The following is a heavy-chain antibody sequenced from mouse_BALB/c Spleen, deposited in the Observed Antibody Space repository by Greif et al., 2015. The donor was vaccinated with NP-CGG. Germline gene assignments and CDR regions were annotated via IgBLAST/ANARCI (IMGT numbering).Heavy chain of an antibody. CDR2: ISSGSSTI. Sequence: EVHLVESGGGLVQPGGSRKLSCAASGFTFSSFGMHWVRQAPEKGLEWVAYISSGSSTIYYADTVKGRFTISRDNPKNPLFLQMASLRSEDTAMYYCARSTVVATGNWDWFAYWGQGTLVTVSA. J-gene: IGHJ3*01. CDR3: ARSTVVATGNWDWFAY. CDR1: GFTFSSFG. V-gene: IGHV5-17*02. D-gene: IGHD1-1*01.